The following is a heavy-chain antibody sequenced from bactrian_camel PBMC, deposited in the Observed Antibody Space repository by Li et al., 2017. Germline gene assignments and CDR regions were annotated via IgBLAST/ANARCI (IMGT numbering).Heavy chain of an antibody. CDR2: IWTGTGSA. V-gene: IGHV3S40*01. CDR3: AADPNCRWSRWSRVGYASPADFGY. CDR1: ENTDSSIY. D-gene: IGHD5*01. J-gene: IGHJ6*01. Sequence: VQLVESGGGSVEAGGSLRLSCVASENTDSSIYRAWFRQSPGKEREGVASIWTGTGSAVYAASVEGRFTISQDNAKRTVYLQMNSLKPEDTAMYYCAADPNCRWSRWSRVGYASPADFGYWGQGTQVTVS.